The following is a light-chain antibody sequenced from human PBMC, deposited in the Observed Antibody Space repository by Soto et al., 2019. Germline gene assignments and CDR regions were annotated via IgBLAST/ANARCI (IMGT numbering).Light chain of an antibody. CDR1: QGVTSN. J-gene: IGKJ5*01. CDR3: QQYNNWPPAIT. Sequence: EVVMTQSPAAVSLSPGERATLFCRAIQGVTSNVAWYQQKPGQAPRLLMYGGSTRATGIPARFSGDGSGTDFSLTINSLQSEDFAVYYCQQYNNWPPAITFGQGTRLEIK. CDR2: GGS. V-gene: IGKV3-15*01.